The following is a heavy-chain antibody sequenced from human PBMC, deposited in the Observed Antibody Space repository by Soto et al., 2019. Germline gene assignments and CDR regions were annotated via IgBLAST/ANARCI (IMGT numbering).Heavy chain of an antibody. Sequence: GSLRLSCAASGFTFSDYYMSWIRQAPGKGLEWVSYISSSSSYTNYADSVKGRFTISRDNAKNSLYLQMNSLRAEDTAVYYCARDLPFGRDGYILIPYWGQGTLVTVSS. D-gene: IGHD5-12*01. CDR3: ARDLPFGRDGYILIPY. V-gene: IGHV3-11*06. CDR1: GFTFSDYY. J-gene: IGHJ4*02. CDR2: ISSSSSYT.